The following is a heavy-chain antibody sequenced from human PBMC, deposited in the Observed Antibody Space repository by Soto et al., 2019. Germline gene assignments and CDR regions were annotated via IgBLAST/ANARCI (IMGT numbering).Heavy chain of an antibody. J-gene: IGHJ4*02. V-gene: IGHV1-69*02. CDR2: IIPILGIA. CDR3: ASPGSGGYCSRTSCPTTDY. D-gene: IGHD2-2*01. CDR1: GGTFSSYT. Sequence: QVQLVQSGAEVKKPGSSVKVSCKASGGTFSSYTISWVRQAPGQGLEWMGRIIPILGIANYEQKFQSRANITANKATSTAYMELSSLRSEDTAVYYCASPGSGGYCSRTSCPTTDYWGQGTLVTVSS.